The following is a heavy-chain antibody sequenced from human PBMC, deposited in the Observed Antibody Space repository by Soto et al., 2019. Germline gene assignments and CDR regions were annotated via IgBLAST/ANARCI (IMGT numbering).Heavy chain of an antibody. CDR1: GGSFSGYY. J-gene: IGHJ5*02. CDR2: INHSGST. CDR3: ASGTGIVGATTGWFDP. V-gene: IGHV4-34*01. Sequence: QVQLQQWGAGLLKSSETLSLTCAVYGGSFSGYYWSWIRQPPGKGLEWIGEINHSGSTNYNPSLKSRVTISVDTSKNQFSLKLSSVTAADTAVYYCASGTGIVGATTGWFDPWGQGTLVTVSS. D-gene: IGHD1-26*01.